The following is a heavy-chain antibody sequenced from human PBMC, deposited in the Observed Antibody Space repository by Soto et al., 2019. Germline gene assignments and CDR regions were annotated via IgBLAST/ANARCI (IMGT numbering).Heavy chain of an antibody. CDR2: ISAYNGNT. CDR3: TCITMVRGVRDSWFDP. V-gene: IGHV1-18*04. J-gene: IGHJ5*02. Sequence: ASVKVSCKASGYTFTSYGISWVRQAPGQGLEWMGWISAYNGNTNYAQKLQGRVTMTTDTSTSTAYMELRSLRSDDTAVFYCTCITMVRGVRDSWFDPWGQGTLVTVSS. D-gene: IGHD3-10*01. CDR1: GYTFTSYG.